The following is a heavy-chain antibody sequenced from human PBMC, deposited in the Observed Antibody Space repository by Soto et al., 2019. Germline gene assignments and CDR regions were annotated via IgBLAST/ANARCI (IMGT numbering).Heavy chain of an antibody. V-gene: IGHV1-8*02. CDR3: ARMASFGTLNWFDP. CDR2: MNPGSGKT. Sequence: ASVKVSCKASGYTFINYDISWVRQAPGQGLEWMGWMNPGSGKTGYANKFQGRVTMTRDASTSTAHLELSSLTSEDTAVYYCARMASFGTLNWFDPWGQGTLVTVSS. D-gene: IGHD3-16*01. J-gene: IGHJ5*02. CDR1: GYTFINYD.